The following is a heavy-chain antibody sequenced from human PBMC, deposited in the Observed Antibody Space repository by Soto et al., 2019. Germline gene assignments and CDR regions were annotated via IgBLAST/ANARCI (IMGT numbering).Heavy chain of an antibody. Sequence: PSETLSLTCTVSGVSISSYYWSWVRQPPGKGLEWVGDIYYSGNTDYYPSLESRGTISLNTSKSQFSLKLSSVTAADTAVYYCARGGGVYYFDSWGQGTLVTVSS. CDR1: GVSISSYY. CDR3: ARGGGVYYFDS. V-gene: IGHV4-59*01. D-gene: IGHD2-8*02. CDR2: IYYSGNT. J-gene: IGHJ4*02.